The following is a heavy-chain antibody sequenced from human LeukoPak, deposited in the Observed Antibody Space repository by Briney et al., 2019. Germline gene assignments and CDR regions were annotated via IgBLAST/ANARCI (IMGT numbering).Heavy chain of an antibody. CDR3: AKGLRGYYYFDY. Sequence: GGPLRLSCAASGFTFSTSGMHWVRQAPGKGLEWVAVMSSGGNKEYYADSVRDRFTISSDNSNNTLSLQMNSLRAEDTAVYYCAKGLRGYYYFDYWGQGTLVTVSS. J-gene: IGHJ4*02. CDR2: MSSGGNKE. CDR1: GFTFSTSG. V-gene: IGHV3-30*18. D-gene: IGHD5-18*01.